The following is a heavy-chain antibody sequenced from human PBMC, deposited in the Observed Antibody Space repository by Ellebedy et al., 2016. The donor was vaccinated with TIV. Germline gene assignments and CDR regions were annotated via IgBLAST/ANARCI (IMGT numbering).Heavy chain of an antibody. V-gene: IGHV3-33*01. Sequence: GESLKISXAASGFTFSSYGMHWVRQAPGKGLEWVAVIWYDGSNKYYADSVKGRFTISRDNSKNTLYLQMNSLRAEDTAVYYCARDLPNYGSGSYSLDYWGQGTLVTVSS. D-gene: IGHD3-10*01. CDR1: GFTFSSYG. J-gene: IGHJ4*02. CDR3: ARDLPNYGSGSYSLDY. CDR2: IWYDGSNK.